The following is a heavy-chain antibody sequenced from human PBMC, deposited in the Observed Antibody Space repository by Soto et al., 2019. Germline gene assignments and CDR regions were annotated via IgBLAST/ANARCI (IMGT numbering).Heavy chain of an antibody. J-gene: IGHJ4*02. Sequence: GASVKVSCKASGYTFTSYDINWVRQATGQGLEWMGWMNPNSGNTGYAQKFQGRVTMTRNTSISTAYMELSSLRSEDTAVYYCARAQEDSGSYYFDYWGQGTLVTVSS. CDR2: MNPNSGNT. D-gene: IGHD1-26*01. V-gene: IGHV1-8*01. CDR1: GYTFTSYD. CDR3: ARAQEDSGSYYFDY.